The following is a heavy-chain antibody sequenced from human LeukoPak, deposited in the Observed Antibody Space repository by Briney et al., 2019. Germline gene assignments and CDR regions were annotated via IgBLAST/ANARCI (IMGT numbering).Heavy chain of an antibody. V-gene: IGHV4-59*01. J-gene: IGHJ4*02. D-gene: IGHD3-22*01. CDR1: GGSISSYY. CDR2: IYYSGST. CDR3: ARQDSSGYYYFDY. Sequence: SETLSLTCTVSGGSISSYYWSWIRQPPGKGLEWIGYIYYSGSTNYNPSLKSRVTISVDTSKNQFSLKLSSVTAADTAVYYCARQDSSGYYYFDYWGQGTLITVSS.